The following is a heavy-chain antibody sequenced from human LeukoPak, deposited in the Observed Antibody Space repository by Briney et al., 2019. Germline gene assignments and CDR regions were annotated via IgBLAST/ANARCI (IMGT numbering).Heavy chain of an antibody. Sequence: GGSLRLSCAASGFTFSSYWMSWVRQAPGKGLEWVADIKQDGSEKYYVDSVKGRFTISRDNAKNSLYLQMNSLRAEDTAVYYCARDAVAGISVDWGQGTLVTVSS. CDR2: IKQDGSEK. CDR1: GFTFSSYW. V-gene: IGHV3-7*01. J-gene: IGHJ4*02. D-gene: IGHD6-19*01. CDR3: ARDAVAGISVD.